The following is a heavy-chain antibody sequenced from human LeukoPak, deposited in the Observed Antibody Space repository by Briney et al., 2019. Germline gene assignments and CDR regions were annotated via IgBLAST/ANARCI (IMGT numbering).Heavy chain of an antibody. J-gene: IGHJ4*02. CDR3: ARDSEIPAAGSDY. Sequence: PGGSLRLSCAASGFSFSSHWMHWVRQVPGKGLVWVSRINTDGRTTNYADSVKGRFTISRDNGKNTLYLQMNSLRAEDTAIYYCARDSEIPAAGSDYWGQGTLVTVSS. CDR2: INTDGRTT. V-gene: IGHV3-74*01. D-gene: IGHD6-13*01. CDR1: GFSFSSHW.